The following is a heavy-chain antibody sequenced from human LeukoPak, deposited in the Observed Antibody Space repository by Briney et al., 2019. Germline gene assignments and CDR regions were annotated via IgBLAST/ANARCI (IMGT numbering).Heavy chain of an antibody. J-gene: IGHJ3*02. CDR2: IYYSGST. Sequence: SETLSLTCTVSGGSISSYYWSRIRQPPGKGLEWIGYIYYSGSTNYNPSLKSRVTISVDTSKNQFSLKLSSVTAADTAVYYCARDSSVVSNAFDIWGQGTMVTVSS. CDR3: ARDSSVVSNAFDI. CDR1: GGSISSYY. D-gene: IGHD2-15*01. V-gene: IGHV4-59*01.